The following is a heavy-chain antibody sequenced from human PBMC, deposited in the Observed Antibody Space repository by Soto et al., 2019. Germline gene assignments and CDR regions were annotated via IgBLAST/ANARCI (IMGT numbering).Heavy chain of an antibody. D-gene: IGHD5-12*01. Sequence: QVQLRESGPGLVKPSQTLSLTCSVSGASVAGGSYYWSWVRQPPGKGLEWIGYIPSRGRPFYNPSLTSPGTISADTSKNQLSLQVTSVTAADTAVYYCARDTYSGYDFGLWGQGTLVTVSS. V-gene: IGHV4-30-4*01. J-gene: IGHJ5*02. CDR1: GASVAGGSYY. CDR3: ARDTYSGYDFGL. CDR2: IPSRGRP.